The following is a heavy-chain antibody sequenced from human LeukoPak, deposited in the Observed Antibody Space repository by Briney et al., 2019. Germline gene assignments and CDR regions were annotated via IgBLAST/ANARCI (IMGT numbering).Heavy chain of an antibody. Sequence: SETLSLTCAVYGGSFSGYYWSWIRQPPGKGLEWIGEINHSGSTNYNPSLKSRVTISVDTSKNQFSLKLSSVTAADTAVYYCARWSCSSTSCYCDYWGQGTLVTVSS. V-gene: IGHV4-34*01. CDR3: ARWSCSSTSCYCDY. J-gene: IGHJ4*02. D-gene: IGHD2-2*01. CDR2: INHSGST. CDR1: GGSFSGYY.